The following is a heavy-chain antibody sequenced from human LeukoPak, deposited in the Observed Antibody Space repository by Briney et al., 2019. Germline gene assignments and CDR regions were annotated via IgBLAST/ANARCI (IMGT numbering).Heavy chain of an antibody. Sequence: GRSLRLSCAASGVTFGNYGMDWIRRAPGKGLEWLSIISWNSGYIGYSDSVKGRFTISRDNARKSLDLKMNSLRAEDTAFYYCARVRGVSGPGLFYNYWGQGTLVTVSS. J-gene: IGHJ4*02. D-gene: IGHD3-10*01. CDR2: ISWNSGYI. V-gene: IGHV3-9*01. CDR3: ARVRGVSGPGLFYNY. CDR1: GVTFGNYG.